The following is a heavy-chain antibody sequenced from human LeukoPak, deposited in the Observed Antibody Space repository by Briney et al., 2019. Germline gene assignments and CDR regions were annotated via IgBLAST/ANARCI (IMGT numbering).Heavy chain of an antibody. D-gene: IGHD3-10*01. J-gene: IGHJ5*02. CDR3: ARVATGSYDWFDP. V-gene: IGHV3-23*01. Sequence: GALRLSCAASGFTFSSYAMSWVRQAPGKGLEWVSAISASGGSTYYADSVKGRFTISRDDSKNTLYLQMNSLRAEDTAVYFCARVATGSYDWFDPWGQGTLVTVSS. CDR1: GFTFSSYA. CDR2: ISASGGST.